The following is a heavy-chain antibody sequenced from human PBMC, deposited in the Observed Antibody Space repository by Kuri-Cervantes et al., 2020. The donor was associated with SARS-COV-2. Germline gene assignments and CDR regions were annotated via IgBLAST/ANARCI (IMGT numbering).Heavy chain of an antibody. CDR2: FRGKANYYAT. V-gene: IGHV3-73*01. Sequence: ESLKISCEFSGFLFSSSAIHWGRQASGKGLEWVGRFRGKANYYATAHAASVKGRFTITRDDLQNMAYLQMNSLRTEDTAVYYCTTLIDYWGQGALVTVSS. J-gene: IGHJ4*02. CDR1: GFLFSSSA. CDR3: TTLIDY.